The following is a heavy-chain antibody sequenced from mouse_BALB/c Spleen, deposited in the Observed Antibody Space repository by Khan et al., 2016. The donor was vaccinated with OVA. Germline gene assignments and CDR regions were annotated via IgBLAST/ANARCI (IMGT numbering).Heavy chain of an antibody. J-gene: IGHJ4*01. V-gene: IGHV14-1*02. CDR1: GFNIKDYY. Sequence: VQLQQSGAELVRPGALVKLSCKASGFNIKDYYIHWVKQRPEQGLEWIGWIDPENGNTIYDPKFQGKASITADTSSNTAYLQLSSLTSEDTAVYYCARRDYGAMDYWGQGTSVTVSS. CDR3: ARRDYGAMDY. D-gene: IGHD1-1*02. CDR2: IDPENGNT.